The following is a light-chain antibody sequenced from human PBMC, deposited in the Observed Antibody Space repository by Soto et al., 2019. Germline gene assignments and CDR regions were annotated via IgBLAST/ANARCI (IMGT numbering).Light chain of an antibody. CDR1: QSVSSSY. CDR2: GAS. CDR3: QHYGGSSLYT. Sequence: EIVLTQSPGTLSLSPGERATLSCRAIQSVSSSYLGWYQQKPGQAPRLLIYGASTRATGIPDRFSGSGSGTDFTLTISRLDPEDFAVYYCQHYGGSSLYTFGQGTKLEIK. V-gene: IGKV3-20*01. J-gene: IGKJ2*01.